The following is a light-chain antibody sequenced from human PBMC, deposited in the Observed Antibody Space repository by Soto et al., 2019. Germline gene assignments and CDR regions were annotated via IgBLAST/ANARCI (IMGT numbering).Light chain of an antibody. J-gene: IGLJ1*01. CDR1: SSDVGTYNY. V-gene: IGLV2-14*01. CDR3: SSYTSSSTRV. CDR2: DVS. Sequence: QSVLTQPASVSGSPGQSITISCTGTSSDVGTYNYVSWYQQHPGKAPKLIIYDVSTRPSGLSNRFSGSKSGNTASLTISGLQAEDEADYYCSSYTSSSTRVFGTGTKLTVL.